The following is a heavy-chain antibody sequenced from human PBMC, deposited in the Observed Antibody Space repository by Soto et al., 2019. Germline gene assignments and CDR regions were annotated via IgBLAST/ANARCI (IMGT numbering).Heavy chain of an antibody. CDR3: GEDHDSSGWYSRFDY. V-gene: IGHV1-69*01. CDR1: GCSFSSYA. Sequence: QVQLVQSGAEVKKPGSSVKVSCKASGCSFSSYAISWVRQAPGQGLEWMGGINPIFGTADYAQKFQGRVTITADESTSTAYMGLSSLSSEVPAVYYCGEDHDSSGWYSRFDYWGQGTLVTVPS. CDR2: INPIFGTA. D-gene: IGHD6-19*01. J-gene: IGHJ4*02.